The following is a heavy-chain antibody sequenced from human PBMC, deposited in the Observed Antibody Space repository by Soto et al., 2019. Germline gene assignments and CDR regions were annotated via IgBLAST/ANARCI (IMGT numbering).Heavy chain of an antibody. V-gene: IGHV3-49*04. CDR3: ARVGKFDY. CDR1: GFTFADYT. J-gene: IGHJ4*02. D-gene: IGHD1-26*01. CDR2: IRSEANGGTT. Sequence: GGSLRLSCTGSGFTFADYTMSWVRQAPGKGLEWVGLIRSEANGGTTHYAASVHGGFIISRDDSRGIAFLQMNNLKSEDTAVYYCARVGKFDYWGQGTLVTVSS.